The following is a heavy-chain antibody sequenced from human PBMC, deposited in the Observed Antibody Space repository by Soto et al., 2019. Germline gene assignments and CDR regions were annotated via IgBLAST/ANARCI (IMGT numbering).Heavy chain of an antibody. CDR2: INHSGST. CDR3: ARGWSGWRVWLDY. CDR1: GGSFSGYY. J-gene: IGHJ4*02. D-gene: IGHD6-19*01. V-gene: IGHV4-34*01. Sequence: QVQLQQWGAGLLKPSETLSLTCAVYGGSFSGYYWSWIRQPPGKGLEWIGEINHSGSTNYNPSLKSRVTISVDTSKNQFSLKLSSVTAADTAVYYCARGWSGWRVWLDYWGLGTLVTVSS.